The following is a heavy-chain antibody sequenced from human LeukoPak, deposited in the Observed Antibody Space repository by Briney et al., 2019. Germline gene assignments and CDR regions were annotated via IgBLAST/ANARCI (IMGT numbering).Heavy chain of an antibody. V-gene: IGHV3-23*01. CDR2: ISGSGGST. CDR3: AKGGIRGVIITLFDY. CDR1: GFTFSSYA. Sequence: PGGSLRLSCAASGFTFSSYAMSWVGQAPGKGLDWVSAISGSGGSTYYADSVKGRFTISRDNSKNTLYLQMNSLRAEDTAVYYCAKGGIRGVIITLFDYWGQGTLVTVSS. D-gene: IGHD3-10*01. J-gene: IGHJ4*02.